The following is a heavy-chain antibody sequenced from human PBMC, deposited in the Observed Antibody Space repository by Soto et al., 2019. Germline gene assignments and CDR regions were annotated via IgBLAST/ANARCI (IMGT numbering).Heavy chain of an antibody. Sequence: XVSLRLSCAGSGFVFKNFAINGVRQPPGKGLEWVSVIRGTGLNTYYAASVKGRFNISRDNSKNTVYLQMDSLKVEDTAVYYCAKRASPANIDNWFDPWGPGTQVTVSS. J-gene: IGHJ5*02. CDR1: GFVFKNFA. CDR3: AKRASPANIDNWFDP. V-gene: IGHV3-23*01. CDR2: IRGTGLNT.